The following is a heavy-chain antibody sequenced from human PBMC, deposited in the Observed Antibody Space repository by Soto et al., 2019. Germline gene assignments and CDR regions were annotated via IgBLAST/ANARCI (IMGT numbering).Heavy chain of an antibody. J-gene: IGHJ3*02. CDR2: ISSSSSYI. Sequence: NPGGSLRLSCAASGFTFSSYSMNWVRQAPGKGLEWVSSISSSSSYIYYADSVKGRFTISRDNAKNSLYLQMNSLRAEDTAVYYCARSYYYDSWDTPSWNAFDIWGQGTMVTVSS. D-gene: IGHD3-22*01. CDR3: ARSYYYDSWDTPSWNAFDI. CDR1: GFTFSSYS. V-gene: IGHV3-21*01.